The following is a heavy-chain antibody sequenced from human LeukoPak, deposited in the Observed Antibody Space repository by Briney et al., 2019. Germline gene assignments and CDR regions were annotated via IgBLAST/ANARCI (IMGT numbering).Heavy chain of an antibody. J-gene: IGHJ5*02. CDR2: IYSSGNT. CDR3: ARHSGLRSPFDP. V-gene: IGHV4-39*01. CDR1: GGSISTTNYY. D-gene: IGHD3-3*01. Sequence: PSETLSLTCTVSGGSISTTNYYWGWIRQPPGRDREWIGSIYSSGNTYYNPSLESRVTISVDTSKNQLSLKLTSATAADTSVYYCARHSGLRSPFDPWGQGTLVTVSS.